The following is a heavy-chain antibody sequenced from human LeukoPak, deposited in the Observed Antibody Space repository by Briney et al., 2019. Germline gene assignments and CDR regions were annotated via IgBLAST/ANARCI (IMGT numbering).Heavy chain of an antibody. D-gene: IGHD6-6*01. Sequence: SETLSLTCTVSGGSISSYYWSWIRQPAGKGLEWIGRIYTSGSTNYNPSLKSRVTMSVDTSKNQFSPKLSSVTAADTAVYYCARVTYSSSSISLDAFDIWGQGTMVTVSS. CDR1: GGSISSYY. V-gene: IGHV4-4*07. CDR2: IYTSGST. J-gene: IGHJ3*02. CDR3: ARVTYSSSSISLDAFDI.